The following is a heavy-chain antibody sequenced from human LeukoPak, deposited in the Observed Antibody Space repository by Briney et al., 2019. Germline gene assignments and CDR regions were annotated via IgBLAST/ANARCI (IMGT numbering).Heavy chain of an antibody. CDR2: INSDGSST. CDR3: ARARGANWFDP. CDR1: GFTFSNYW. D-gene: IGHD3-10*01. V-gene: IGHV3-74*01. J-gene: IGHJ5*02. Sequence: PGGSLRLSCGASGFTFSNYWMHWVRHVPGKGLEWVSRINSDGSSTSYADSVKGRFTISRDNAKNTLYLQMNSLRAEDTAVYYCARARGANWFDPWGQGTLVTVSS.